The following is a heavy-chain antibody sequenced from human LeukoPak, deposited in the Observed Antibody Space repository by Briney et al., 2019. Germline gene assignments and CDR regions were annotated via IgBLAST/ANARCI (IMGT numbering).Heavy chain of an antibody. CDR3: AKGPSGWYFDY. D-gene: IGHD6-19*01. CDR1: GFSFTTYG. J-gene: IGHJ4*02. Sequence: GTSLRLSCAASGFSFTTYGMHWVRQAPGKGLEWVAVISYDGSNKYYADSVKGQFTISRDNSKNTLYLQMNSLRAEDTAVYYCAKGPSGWYFDYWGQGTLVTVSS. CDR2: ISYDGSNK. V-gene: IGHV3-30*18.